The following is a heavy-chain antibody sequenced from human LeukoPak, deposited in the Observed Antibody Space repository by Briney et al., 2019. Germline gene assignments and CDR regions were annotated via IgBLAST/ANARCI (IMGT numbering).Heavy chain of an antibody. CDR2: IYNIGGP. CDR3: ARGKRAYDSYGMDV. Sequence: PETLSPTCTVSRGAPNSYRCTWIRQPPGEGLEWVGSIYNIGGPKYNPSLESRVTISVDTSKNQFSLKVNSLTAADTAVYYCARGKRAYDSYGMDVWGQGTTVTVFS. CDR1: RGAPNSYR. V-gene: IGHV4-59*01. J-gene: IGHJ6*02.